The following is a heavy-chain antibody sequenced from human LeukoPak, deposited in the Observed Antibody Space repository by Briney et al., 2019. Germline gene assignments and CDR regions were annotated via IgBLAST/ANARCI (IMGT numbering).Heavy chain of an antibody. CDR2: INHSGSA. J-gene: IGHJ4*02. CDR3: ARGRDGYNF. D-gene: IGHD5-24*01. V-gene: IGHV4-34*01. CDR1: GGSFSGYY. Sequence: SETLSLTCAVYGGSFSGYYWSWIRQPPGKGLEWIGEINHSGSANYNPSLKSRVTISVDTSKNQFSLKLSSVTAADTAVYYCARGRDGYNFWGQGTLVTVSS.